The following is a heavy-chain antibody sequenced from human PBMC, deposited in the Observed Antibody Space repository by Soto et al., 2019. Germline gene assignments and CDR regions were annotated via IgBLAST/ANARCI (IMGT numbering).Heavy chain of an antibody. D-gene: IGHD3-10*01. CDR1: GGSISRYY. V-gene: IGHV4-59*01. CDR3: ARGTMVRGVIVRDFDY. J-gene: IGHJ4*02. Sequence: PSETLSLTCSVSGGSISRYYWSWIRQTAGKGLEWIGYIHYSGITTKKPSLMSRATVSIDTSKNHFSLRLSSVTAADTAVYYCARGTMVRGVIVRDFDYWGQGTLVTVS. CDR2: IHYSGIT.